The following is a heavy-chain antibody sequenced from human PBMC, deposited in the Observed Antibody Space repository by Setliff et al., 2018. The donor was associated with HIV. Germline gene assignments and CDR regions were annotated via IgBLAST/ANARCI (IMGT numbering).Heavy chain of an antibody. D-gene: IGHD6-13*01. CDR2: ICYSATT. CDR1: GGSIGSYC. J-gene: IGHJ4*02. V-gene: IGHV4-59*01. CDR3: ARRSGAAVFYYFDY. Sequence: KTSETLSLTCTVSGGSIGSYCWSWIRQPPGKGLEWIGTICYSATTYYNPSLKNRVAISVDTSKNQFSLKPTSVTPADTAVYYCARRSGAAVFYYFDYWGQGTLVTVSS.